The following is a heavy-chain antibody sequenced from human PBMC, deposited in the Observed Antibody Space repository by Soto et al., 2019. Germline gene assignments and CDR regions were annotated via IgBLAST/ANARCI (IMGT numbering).Heavy chain of an antibody. D-gene: IGHD6-19*01. V-gene: IGHV1-24*01. Sequence: ASVKVSCKVSGYTLTELSMHWVRQAPGKGPEWMGGFDPEDGETIYAQKFQGRVTMTEDTSTDTAYMELSSLRSEDTAVYYCATASWQWLVEGVGWFDPWGQGTLVTVSS. CDR2: FDPEDGET. J-gene: IGHJ5*02. CDR1: GYTLTELS. CDR3: ATASWQWLVEGVGWFDP.